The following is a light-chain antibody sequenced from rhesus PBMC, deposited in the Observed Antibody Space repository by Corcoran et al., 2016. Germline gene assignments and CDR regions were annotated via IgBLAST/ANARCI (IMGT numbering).Light chain of an antibody. Sequence: DIQMTQSPSSLSASVGDRVTITCRASQVIKNHLRWYQQKPGKAPKPLIYYESSLEAGVPSRFRGTRSGTDYTLPISSLQPEDIATYYCQQYYDSPITFGGGTKVELK. J-gene: IGKJ4*01. V-gene: IGKV1-66*01. CDR3: QQYYDSPIT. CDR2: YES. CDR1: QVIKNH.